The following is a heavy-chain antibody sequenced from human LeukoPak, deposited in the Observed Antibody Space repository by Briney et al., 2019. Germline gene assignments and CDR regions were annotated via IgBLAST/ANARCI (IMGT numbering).Heavy chain of an antibody. CDR2: IKSKTDGGTA. V-gene: IGHV3-15*01. CDR3: TTGTWIQLWLPDY. CDR1: GFTFSNAW. J-gene: IGHJ4*02. Sequence: GGSLRLSCAASGFTFSNAWMSWVRQAPGKGLEWVGHIKSKTDGGTADYTTPVKGRFSISRDESKNMVFLEMNSLKTEDTAVYYCTTGTWIQLWLPDYWGQGTLVTVSS. D-gene: IGHD5-18*01.